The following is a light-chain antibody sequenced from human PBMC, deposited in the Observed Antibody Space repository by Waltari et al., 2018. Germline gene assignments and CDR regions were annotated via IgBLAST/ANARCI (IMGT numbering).Light chain of an antibody. CDR1: NSDVGGYNY. CDR3: SSFSGSNNYNVV. CDR2: EVT. J-gene: IGLJ2*01. Sequence: QPALTQPPSASGSPGQSVTISCTGTNSDVGGYNYVPWYQQHPGETPTLMIYEVTQPPCGVADSFSCSKSYNTASLTVSGLQAEDEADYYDSSFSGSNNYNVVFGGGTKLTVL. V-gene: IGLV2-8*01.